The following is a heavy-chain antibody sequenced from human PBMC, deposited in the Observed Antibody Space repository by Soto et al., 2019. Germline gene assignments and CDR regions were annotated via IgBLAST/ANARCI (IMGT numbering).Heavy chain of an antibody. J-gene: IGHJ6*02. Sequence: SETLSLTCSVSGVSINSGYYYWGWIRQRPGKGLEWIGKIDYSVNTYYNPSLKSLLIISIDTSKTQYSLRVGSVTAADTAVYYCAICSRFGMDVWGQGTTVTV. V-gene: IGHV4-30-4*01. CDR1: GVSINSGYYY. CDR2: IDYSVNT. CDR3: AICSRFGMDV. D-gene: IGHD3-10*02.